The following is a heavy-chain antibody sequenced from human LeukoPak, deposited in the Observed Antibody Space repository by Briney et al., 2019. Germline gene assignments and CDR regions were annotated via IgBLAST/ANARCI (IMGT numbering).Heavy chain of an antibody. J-gene: IGHJ3*02. CDR1: GGSISSYY. CDR3: ARNFEQDIVVVVAAPDAFDI. CDR2: IYYSGST. D-gene: IGHD2-15*01. V-gene: IGHV4-59*01. Sequence: PSETLSLTCTVSGGSISSYYWSWIRQPPGKGLEWIGYIYYSGSTNYNPSLKSRVTISVDTSKNQFSLKLSSVTAADTAVYYCARNFEQDIVVVVAAPDAFDIWGQGTMVTVSS.